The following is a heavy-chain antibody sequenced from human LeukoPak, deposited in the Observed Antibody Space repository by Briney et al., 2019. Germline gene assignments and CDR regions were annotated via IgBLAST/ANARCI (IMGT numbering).Heavy chain of an antibody. J-gene: IGHJ5*02. D-gene: IGHD1-7*01. V-gene: IGHV3-33*01. CDR2: IWYDASNK. Sequence: GGSLRLSCAASGFTFSSFGMHWVRQAPGKGLEWVAVIWYDASNKYYADSVKGRFTISRDNSKNTLYLHMNSLRDDDTAVYYCVRGVGVSRFNYLDPWGQGTLAIVSS. CDR1: GFTFSSFG. CDR3: VRGVGVSRFNYLDP.